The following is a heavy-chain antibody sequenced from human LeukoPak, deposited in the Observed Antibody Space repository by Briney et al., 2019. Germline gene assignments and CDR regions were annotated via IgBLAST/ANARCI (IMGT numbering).Heavy chain of an antibody. D-gene: IGHD2-15*01. CDR1: GFTFSSYS. CDR2: ISSSSSYI. Sequence: PGGSLRLSCAASGFTFSSYSMNWVRQAPGKGLEWVSFISSSSSYIYYAGSVKGRFTISRDNAKNSLYLQMNSLRAEDTAVYYCAKNTPKKQKIVVVVALSRYYMDVWGKGTTVTVSS. CDR3: AKNTPKKQKIVVVVALSRYYMDV. J-gene: IGHJ6*03. V-gene: IGHV3-21*01.